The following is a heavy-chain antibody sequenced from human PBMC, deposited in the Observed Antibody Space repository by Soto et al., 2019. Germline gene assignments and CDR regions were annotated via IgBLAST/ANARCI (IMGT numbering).Heavy chain of an antibody. CDR3: AREGPSNDYIWGSYRRPVTFDY. CDR1: GGSFSGYY. J-gene: IGHJ4*02. CDR2: INHSGST. V-gene: IGHV4-34*01. Sequence: SETLSLTCAVYGGSFSGYYWSWIRQPPGKGLEWIGEINHSGSTNYNPSLKSRVTISVDTSKNQFSLKLSSVTAADTAVYYCAREGPSNDYIWGSYRRPVTFDYWGQGTLVTVSS. D-gene: IGHD3-16*02.